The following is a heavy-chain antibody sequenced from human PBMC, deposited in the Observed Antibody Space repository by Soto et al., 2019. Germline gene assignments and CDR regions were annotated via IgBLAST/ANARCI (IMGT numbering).Heavy chain of an antibody. CDR1: GFTFSSYA. D-gene: IGHD2-15*01. CDR3: ARDLVVVAANHYYYYYGMDV. J-gene: IGHJ6*02. V-gene: IGHV3-30-3*01. Sequence: GGSLRLSCAASGFTFSSYAMHWVRQAPGKGLEWVAVISYDGSNKYYADSVKGRFTISRDNSKNTLYLQMNSLRAEDTAVYYCARDLVVVAANHYYYYYGMDVWGQGTTVTVSS. CDR2: ISYDGSNK.